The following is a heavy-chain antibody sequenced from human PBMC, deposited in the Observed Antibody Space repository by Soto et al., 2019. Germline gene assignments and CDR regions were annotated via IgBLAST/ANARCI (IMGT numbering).Heavy chain of an antibody. CDR2: ISSTSPI. CDR1: GFTFNTYD. V-gene: IGHV3-48*04. CDR3: ARASRFVEWTSEKPYYYYYMDV. J-gene: IGHJ6*03. Sequence: EMQLVESGGGLVQPGGSLRLSCAASGFTFNTYDMNWVRQAPGKGLEWVSFISSTSPIYYADSVKGRFTISRDNVKKSLYLQMHSLKAEDTAVYYCARASRFVEWTSEKPYYYYYMDVWGKGTTVTVSS. D-gene: IGHD3-3*01.